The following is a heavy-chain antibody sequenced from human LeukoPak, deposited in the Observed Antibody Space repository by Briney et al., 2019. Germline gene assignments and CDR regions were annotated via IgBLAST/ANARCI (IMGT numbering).Heavy chain of an antibody. J-gene: IGHJ4*02. CDR3: ASGDYSTFDY. D-gene: IGHD4-17*01. Sequence: EASVKVSCKASGYTFTSYAISWVRQAPGQGLEWMGWISAYNGNTNYAQKLQGRVTMATDTSTSTAYMELRSLRSDDTAVYYCASGDYSTFDYWGQGTLVTVSS. CDR1: GYTFTSYA. V-gene: IGHV1-18*01. CDR2: ISAYNGNT.